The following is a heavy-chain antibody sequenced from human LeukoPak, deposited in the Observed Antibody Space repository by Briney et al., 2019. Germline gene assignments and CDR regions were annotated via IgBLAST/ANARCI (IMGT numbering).Heavy chain of an antibody. J-gene: IGHJ6*03. D-gene: IGHD3-3*01. V-gene: IGHV1-18*01. Sequence: ASVKVSCKASGYTFTSYGLSWVRQAPGQGPEWMGWISAYNGNINYAQKFQGRVTMTTDTSTGTAYMELSRLRSDDTAVYYCARATYYDFWSGYYMEAYYYYYMTSGAKGPRSPSP. CDR3: ARATYYDFWSGYYMEAYYYYYMTS. CDR2: ISAYNGNI. CDR1: GYTFTSYG.